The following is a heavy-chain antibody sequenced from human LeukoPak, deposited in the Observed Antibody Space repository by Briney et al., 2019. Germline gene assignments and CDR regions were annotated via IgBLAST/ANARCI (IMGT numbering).Heavy chain of an antibody. CDR2: ISFDGSNK. V-gene: IGHV3-30*18. CDR1: GFTFSSYG. CDR3: AKEYYDSNGYLMDY. D-gene: IGHD3-22*01. J-gene: IGHJ4*02. Sequence: PGGSLRLSCAASGFTFSSYGMHWVRQAPGKGLEWVAVISFDGSNKNYADSVKGRFTISRDNSKNTLYLQMNSLRTEDTAVYYCAKEYYDSNGYLMDYWGQGTLVTVSS.